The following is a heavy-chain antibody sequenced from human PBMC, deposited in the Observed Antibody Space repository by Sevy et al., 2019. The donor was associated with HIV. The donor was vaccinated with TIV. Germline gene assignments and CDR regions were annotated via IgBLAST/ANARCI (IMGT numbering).Heavy chain of an antibody. CDR2: MNPNSGNT. CDR3: ARGVRAYYYDSSGYYYSGGSAFDI. V-gene: IGHV1-8*01. Sequence: ASVKVSCKASGYTFTSYDINWVRQATGQGLEWMGWMNPNSGNTGYAQKFQGRVTMTRNTSISTAYMGLSSLRSEDTAVYYCARGVRAYYYDSSGYYYSGGSAFDIWGQGTMVTVSS. J-gene: IGHJ3*02. CDR1: GYTFTSYD. D-gene: IGHD3-22*01.